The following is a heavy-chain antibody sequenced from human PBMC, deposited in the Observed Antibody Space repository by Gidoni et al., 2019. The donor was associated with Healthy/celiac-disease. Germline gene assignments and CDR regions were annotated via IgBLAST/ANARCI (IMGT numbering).Heavy chain of an antibody. J-gene: IGHJ4*02. CDR3: ARYGVYCTGGVCYYYFDY. Sequence: QVQLVQSGAEVKTPGASVMVSCRASGYTFTSSAIIWVRQAPGQGLEWMGWISAYNGNTNYAQKLQGRVTMTTDTSTSTAYMELRSLRSDDTAVYYCARYGVYCTGGVCYYYFDYWGQGTLVTVSS. CDR1: GYTFTSSA. V-gene: IGHV1-18*01. CDR2: ISAYNGNT. D-gene: IGHD2-8*02.